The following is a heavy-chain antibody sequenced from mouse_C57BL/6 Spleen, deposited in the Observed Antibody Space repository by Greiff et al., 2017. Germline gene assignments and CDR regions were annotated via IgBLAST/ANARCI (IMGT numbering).Heavy chain of an antibody. CDR3: ARWGAIGGNWYFDV. CDR1: GYTFTSYW. V-gene: IGHV1-69*01. Sequence: QVQLQQPGAELVMPGASVKLSCKASGYTFTSYWMHWVKQRPGQGLEWIGEIDPSDSYTNYNQKFKGKSTLTVDKSSSTAYMQLSSLTSEDSAVYYCARWGAIGGNWYFDVWGTGTTVTVSS. CDR2: IDPSDSYT. J-gene: IGHJ1*03.